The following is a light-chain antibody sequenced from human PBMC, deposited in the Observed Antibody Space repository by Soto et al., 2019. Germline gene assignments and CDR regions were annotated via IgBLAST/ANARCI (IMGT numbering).Light chain of an antibody. CDR1: QNIDIY. CDR3: QQTFNVPPWT. Sequence: DIQMTQSPSSLSASVGDTVTITCRASQNIDIYLKWYQQKAGTAPKVLISVASNLQRGVPSRFSGSGSGTDFTLTINNLQPEDFATYFCQQTFNVPPWTFGQGTKVDIK. V-gene: IGKV1-39*01. CDR2: VAS. J-gene: IGKJ1*01.